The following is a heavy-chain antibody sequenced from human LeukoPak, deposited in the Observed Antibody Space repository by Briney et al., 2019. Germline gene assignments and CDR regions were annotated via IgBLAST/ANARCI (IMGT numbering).Heavy chain of an antibody. CDR2: IRNDASNT. CDR3: AKRAGSAWSAGT. Sequence: GGSLRLSCAASGFTFSSYGMHWVRQAPGKGLDWVAYIRNDASNTYYADSVKGRFSISRDNSKNTVHLQMNSLIPEDTAVYYCAKRAGSAWSAGTWGQGTLVTVSS. CDR1: GFTFSSYG. J-gene: IGHJ5*02. V-gene: IGHV3-30*02. D-gene: IGHD3-10*01.